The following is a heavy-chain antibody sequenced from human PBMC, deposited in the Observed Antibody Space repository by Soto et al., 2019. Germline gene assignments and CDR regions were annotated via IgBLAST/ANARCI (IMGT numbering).Heavy chain of an antibody. CDR1: GFTISSYG. CDR3: ARDIDSSSSWYFDL. Sequence: GGSLRLSCAASGFTISSYGMHWVRQAPGKGLEWVAVIWYDGSNKYYADSVKGRFTISRDNSKNTLYLQMNSLRAEDTAVYYCARDIDSSSSWYFDLWGRGTLVTVSS. CDR2: IWYDGSNK. D-gene: IGHD6-6*01. J-gene: IGHJ2*01. V-gene: IGHV3-33*08.